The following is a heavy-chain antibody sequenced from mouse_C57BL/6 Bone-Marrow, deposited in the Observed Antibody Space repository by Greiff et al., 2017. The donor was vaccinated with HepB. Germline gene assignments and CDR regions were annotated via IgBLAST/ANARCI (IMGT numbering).Heavy chain of an antibody. Sequence: EVKLVESGGGLVQPGGSMKLSCVASGFTFSNYWMNWVRQSPEKGLEWVAQIRLKSDNYATHYAVSVKGRFTISRDDSKSSVYRQMNNLRAEDTGIYYCTAHYYYGSSYDFDYWGQGTTLTVSS. D-gene: IGHD1-1*01. CDR2: IRLKSDNYAT. V-gene: IGHV6-3*01. CDR3: TAHYYYGSSYDFDY. J-gene: IGHJ2*01. CDR1: GFTFSNYW.